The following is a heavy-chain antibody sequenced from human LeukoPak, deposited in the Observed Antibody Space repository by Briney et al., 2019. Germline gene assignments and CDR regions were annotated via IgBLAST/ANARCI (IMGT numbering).Heavy chain of an antibody. V-gene: IGHV3-7*01. Sequence: GGSLRLSCAASGFTFTGFFMSWLRQAPGKGLEWVANINRDGTETYYVGSVKGRFTISIDNAKNSAYLQMNSLRTEDTAIYYCARSRWPEDLWGRGTLVTVSS. CDR3: ARSRWPEDL. CDR2: INRDGTET. J-gene: IGHJ5*02. D-gene: IGHD4-23*01. CDR1: GFTFTGFF.